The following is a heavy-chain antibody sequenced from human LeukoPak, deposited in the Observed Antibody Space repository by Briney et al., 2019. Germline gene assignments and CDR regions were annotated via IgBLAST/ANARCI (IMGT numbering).Heavy chain of an antibody. CDR3: AKYSPYYYGSGSYYYYYYMDV. Sequence: PGGSLRLSCAASGFTFSSYVMHWGRQAPGKGLEWVAFIRYDGSNKYYADSVKGRFTISRDNSKNTLYLQMNSLRAEDTAVYYCAKYSPYYYGSGSYYYYYYMDVWGKGTTVTISS. CDR2: IRYDGSNK. D-gene: IGHD3-10*01. CDR1: GFTFSSYV. V-gene: IGHV3-30*02. J-gene: IGHJ6*03.